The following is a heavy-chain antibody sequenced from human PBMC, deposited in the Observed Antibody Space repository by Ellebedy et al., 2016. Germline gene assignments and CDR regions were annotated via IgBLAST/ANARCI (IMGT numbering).Heavy chain of an antibody. J-gene: IGHJ5*02. D-gene: IGHD3-16*02. Sequence: SETLSLTXRVSGGSMKSYSWSWLRQPAAKGLEWLGRIYSHGNSLYNPSLRSRLTLSVDMSNNQFSLNLTSVTAADTAVYYCARLGVVIPYPTRVEHYNWFDPWGQGTLVTVSS. V-gene: IGHV4-4*07. CDR2: IYSHGNS. CDR1: GGSMKSYS. CDR3: ARLGVVIPYPTRVEHYNWFDP.